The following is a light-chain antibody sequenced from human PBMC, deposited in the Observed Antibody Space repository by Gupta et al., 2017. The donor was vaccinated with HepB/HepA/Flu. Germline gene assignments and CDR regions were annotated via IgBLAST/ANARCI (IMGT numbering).Light chain of an antibody. J-gene: IGLJ2*01. CDR2: GNS. Sequence: QSVLTQPPSVSAAPGQRVTISCTGSSPNIGAGYDVHWYQQLPGTAPKLLIYGNSNRPSGVPDRFSGSKSGTSASLAITGLQAEDEADYYCQSYDSSRSGWDVVFGGGTKLTVL. V-gene: IGLV1-40*01. CDR1: SPNIGAGYD. CDR3: QSYDSSRSGWDVV.